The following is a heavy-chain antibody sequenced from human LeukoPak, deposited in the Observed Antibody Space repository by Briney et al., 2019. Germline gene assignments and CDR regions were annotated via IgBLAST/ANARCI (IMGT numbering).Heavy chain of an antibody. V-gene: IGHV1-69*13. J-gene: IGHJ6*03. Sequence: SVKVSCKASGYTFTSYGISWVRQAPGQGLEWMGGIIPIFGTANYAQKFQGRVTITADESTSTAYMELSSLRSEDTAVYYCQGSALGYCSGGSCYYYYYYMDVWGKGTTVTVSS. D-gene: IGHD2-15*01. CDR3: QGSALGYCSGGSCYYYYYYMDV. CDR1: GYTFTSYG. CDR2: IIPIFGTA.